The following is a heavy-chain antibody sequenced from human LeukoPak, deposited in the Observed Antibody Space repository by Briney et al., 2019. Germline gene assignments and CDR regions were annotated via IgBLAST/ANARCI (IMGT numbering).Heavy chain of an antibody. V-gene: IGHV3-33*01. CDR2: IWYDGSNK. Sequence: GGSLRLSCAASGFTFSSYGMHWVRQAPGKGLEWVAVIWYDGSNKYYADSVKGRFTISRDNSKNMLYLQMNSLRAEDTAVYYCARDGRYCSSTSCYLLYYYYGMDAWGQGTTVTVSS. CDR3: ARDGRYCSSTSCYLLYYYYGMDA. J-gene: IGHJ6*02. D-gene: IGHD2-2*01. CDR1: GFTFSSYG.